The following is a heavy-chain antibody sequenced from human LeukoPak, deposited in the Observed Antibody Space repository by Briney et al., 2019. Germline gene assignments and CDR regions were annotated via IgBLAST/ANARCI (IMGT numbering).Heavy chain of an antibody. CDR3: ATNIVAATDY. V-gene: IGHV4-39*01. J-gene: IGHJ4*02. Sequence: PSESLSLTCTVSGGSINNDNYYWGWIRQPPGKGLEWIGSIYYSGSTYYNPSLKSRVTISVDTSKNQFSLKLSSVTAADTAVYYCATNIVAATDYWGQGTLVTVSS. CDR1: GGSINNDNYY. CDR2: IYYSGST. D-gene: IGHD1-26*01.